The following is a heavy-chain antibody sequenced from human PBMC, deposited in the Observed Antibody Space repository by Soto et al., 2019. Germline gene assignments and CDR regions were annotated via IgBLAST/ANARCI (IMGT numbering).Heavy chain of an antibody. CDR1: GFTFSSYG. V-gene: IGHV3-30*18. J-gene: IGHJ5*02. Sequence: QVHLVESGGGVVQPGRSLRLSCTTSGFTFSSYGLHWFRKAPGRGLEWLALISNDGNKEFYADSVKGRFTVSRDNVKNKWELQMDSLRAEDSAGSHCAKPAGRASWGQGTLVTVSP. CDR3: AKPAGRAS. CDR2: ISNDGNKE.